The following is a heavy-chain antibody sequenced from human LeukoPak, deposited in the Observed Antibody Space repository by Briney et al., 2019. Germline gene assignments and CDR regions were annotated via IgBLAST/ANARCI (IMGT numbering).Heavy chain of an antibody. D-gene: IGHD3-9*01. CDR3: AREDAYYDILTGYYTLYYFDY. CDR2: IIPILGIA. CDR1: GGTFSSYT. J-gene: IGHJ4*02. V-gene: IGHV1-69*04. Sequence: SVKVSCKASGGTFSSYTVSWVRQAPGQGLEWMGRIIPILGIANYAQKFQGRVTITADKSTSTAYMELSSLRSEDTAVYYCAREDAYYDILTGYYTLYYFDYWGQGTLVTVSS.